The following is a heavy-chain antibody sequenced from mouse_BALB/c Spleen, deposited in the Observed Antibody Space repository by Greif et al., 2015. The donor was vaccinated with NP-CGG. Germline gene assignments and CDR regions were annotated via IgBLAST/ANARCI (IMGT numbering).Heavy chain of an antibody. CDR2: INPSNGGT. J-gene: IGHJ4*01. CDR3: TRFYYGSSYYAMYY. V-gene: IGHV1S81*02. D-gene: IGHD1-1*01. CDR1: GYTFTSYY. Sequence: QVQLKESGAELVKPGASVKLSCKASGYTFTSYYMYWVKQRPGQGLEWIGEINPSNGGTNLNEKFKSKATLTVDKSSSTAYIQLSSLTSEDSAVYYCTRFYYGSSYYAMYYWGQGPSVTVSS.